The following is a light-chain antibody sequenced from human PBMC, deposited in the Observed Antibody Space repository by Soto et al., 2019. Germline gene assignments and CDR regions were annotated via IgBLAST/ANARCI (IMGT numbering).Light chain of an antibody. V-gene: IGLV1-40*01. CDR1: SSNIGAGFD. CDR2: SNN. CDR3: AAWDDSLNAYV. Sequence: QSVLTQPPSVSGAPGQTVTISCTGSSSNIGAGFDVHWYQQVPGTAPKLVLYSNNQRPSGVPDRFSGSKSGTSASLAISGLQSEDEADYYCAAWDDSLNAYVFGTGTKVTVL. J-gene: IGLJ1*01.